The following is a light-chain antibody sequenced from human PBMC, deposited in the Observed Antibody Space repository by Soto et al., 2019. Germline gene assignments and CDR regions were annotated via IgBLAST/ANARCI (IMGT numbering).Light chain of an antibody. CDR2: GAS. CDR3: QHYNSFPLT. J-gene: IGKJ3*01. CDR1: QSVGPS. V-gene: IGKV1-5*01. Sequence: IQMTQSPSTLSASVGDRVTVTCRASQSVGPSLAWYQQKPGKAPNLLIYGASILETGVPSRFSGSGSGTDFTLTITSLQPDDSATYYCQHYNSFPLTFGPGTKVAIK.